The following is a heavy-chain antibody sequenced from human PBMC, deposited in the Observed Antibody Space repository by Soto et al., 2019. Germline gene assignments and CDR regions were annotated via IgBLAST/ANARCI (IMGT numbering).Heavy chain of an antibody. Sequence: QVQLVESGGGVVQPGTSLRLSCVGSGFTFRSYVIHWVSQSPGKGLEWVALTSYDGSNKYYDDSVKSRFTISRDNSRNTVDLQMDNLRLEDTALYYCARWGTTGGLDVWGQGTLVSVSS. CDR2: TSYDGSNK. D-gene: IGHD3-16*01. V-gene: IGHV3-30*19. CDR3: ARWGTTGGLDV. J-gene: IGHJ4*02. CDR1: GFTFRSYV.